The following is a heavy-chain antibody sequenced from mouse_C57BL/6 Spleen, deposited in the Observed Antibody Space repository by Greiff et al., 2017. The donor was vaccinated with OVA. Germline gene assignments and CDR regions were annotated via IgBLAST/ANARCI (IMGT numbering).Heavy chain of an antibody. V-gene: IGHV1-55*01. CDR3: VRERIDNGRGLLYYFDY. CDR2: IYPGSGST. Sequence: VQLQQPGAELVKPGASVKMSCKASGYTFTSYWITWVKQRPGQGLEWIGDIYPGSGSTNYNEKFKSKATLTVDTSSSTAYMQLSSLTSEDSAVYNCVRERIDNGRGLLYYFDYWGQGTTLTVSS. D-gene: IGHD1-1*01. J-gene: IGHJ2*01. CDR1: GYTFTSYW.